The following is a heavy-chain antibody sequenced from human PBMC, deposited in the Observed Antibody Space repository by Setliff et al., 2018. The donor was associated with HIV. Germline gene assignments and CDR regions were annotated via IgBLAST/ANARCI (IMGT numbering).Heavy chain of an antibody. D-gene: IGHD4-17*01. CDR1: VPSINIHY. V-gene: IGHV4-59*11. CDR3: AKGAGFYGDYTFDH. Sequence: SETLSLTCTDSVPSINIHYWSWIRQSPGKGFEWIGYIYSTGSTNYNPSLQSRVTISMVASRNQFSLKVTAVTAADTAVYYCAKGAGFYGDYTFDHWGQGRQVTVSS. J-gene: IGHJ4*02. CDR2: IYSTGST.